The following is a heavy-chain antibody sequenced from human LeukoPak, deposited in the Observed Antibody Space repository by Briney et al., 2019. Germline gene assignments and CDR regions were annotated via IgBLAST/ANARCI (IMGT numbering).Heavy chain of an antibody. CDR3: AKDKAYSIYYYGMDV. J-gene: IGHJ6*02. Sequence: PGRSLRLSCAASGFSVSSYAMSWARQAPGKGLEWVSAISGSGGSTYYADSVKGRFTISRDNSKNTLYLQMNSLRAEDTAVYSCAKDKAYSIYYYGMDVWGQGTTVTVSS. D-gene: IGHD2-21*01. CDR2: ISGSGGST. V-gene: IGHV3-23*01. CDR1: GFSVSSYA.